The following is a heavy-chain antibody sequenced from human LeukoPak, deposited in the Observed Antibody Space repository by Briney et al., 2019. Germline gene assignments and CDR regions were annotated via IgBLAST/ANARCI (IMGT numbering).Heavy chain of an antibody. J-gene: IGHJ2*01. Sequence: SVKVSCKASGYTFTSYGISWVRQAPGQGLEWMGWISAYNGNTNYAQKLQGRVTMTTDTSTSTAYMELGSPRSDDTAVYYCARALGNGLAYFDLWGRGTLVTVSS. CDR1: GYTFTSYG. CDR3: ARALGNGLAYFDL. V-gene: IGHV1-18*01. CDR2: ISAYNGNT.